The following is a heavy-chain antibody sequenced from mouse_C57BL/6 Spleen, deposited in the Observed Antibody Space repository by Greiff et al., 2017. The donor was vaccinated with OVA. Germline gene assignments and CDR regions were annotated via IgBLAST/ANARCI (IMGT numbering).Heavy chain of an antibody. J-gene: IGHJ2*01. CDR2: INPNNGGT. V-gene: IGHV1-22*01. CDR3: ADMVTTGY. D-gene: IGHD2-2*01. CDR1: GYTFTDYN. Sequence: VQLQQSGPELVKPGASVKMSCKASGYTFTDYNMHWVKQSHGKSLEWIGYINPNNGGTSYNQKFKGKATLTVNKSASTAYMERRSLTSEDSAVYYCADMVTTGYWGQGTTLTVSS.